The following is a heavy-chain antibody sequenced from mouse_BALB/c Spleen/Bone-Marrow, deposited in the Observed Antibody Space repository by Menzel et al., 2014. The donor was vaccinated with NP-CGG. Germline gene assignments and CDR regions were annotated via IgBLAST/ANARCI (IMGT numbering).Heavy chain of an antibody. CDR1: GFSLSSYW. CDR2: ISDSGDT. J-gene: IGHJ3*02. Sequence: EESGGRLVTPGTPLTLTCTVSGFSLSSYWMSWVRQAPGEGLEWIGIISDSGDTGYASWAKGRFTISKTSTTVTLKMTSLTTEDTATYFCVRSDGGWVFRLWGQGTLVT. CDR3: VRSDGGWVFRL. D-gene: IGHD1-1*02. V-gene: IGHV5-6-5*01.